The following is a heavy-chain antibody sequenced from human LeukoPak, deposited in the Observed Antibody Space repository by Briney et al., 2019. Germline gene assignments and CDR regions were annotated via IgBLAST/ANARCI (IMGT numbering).Heavy chain of an antibody. V-gene: IGHV2-5*02. CDR1: GYSINSGYY. CDR3: AHRRTVTTPNDAFDI. Sequence: TLSLTCDVSGYSINSGYYWGWIRQPPGKGLEWLALIYWDDDKRYSPSLKSRLTITKDTSKNQVVLTMTNMDPVDTATYYCAHRRTVTTPNDAFDIWGQGTMVTVSS. J-gene: IGHJ3*02. CDR2: IYWDDDK. D-gene: IGHD4-17*01.